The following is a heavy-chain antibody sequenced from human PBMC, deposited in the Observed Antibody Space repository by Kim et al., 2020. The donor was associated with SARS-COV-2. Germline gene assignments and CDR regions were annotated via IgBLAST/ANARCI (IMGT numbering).Heavy chain of an antibody. D-gene: IGHD3-22*01. CDR1: GGTFSSYA. CDR3: ARDDGLDYYDSSGYYRY. Sequence: SVKVSCKASGGTFSSYATSWVRQAPGQGLEWMGGIIPIFGTANYAQKFQGRVTITADESTSTAYMGLSSLRSEDTAVYYCARDDGLDYYDSSGYYRYWGQGTLVTVSS. CDR2: IIPIFGTA. V-gene: IGHV1-69*13. J-gene: IGHJ4*02.